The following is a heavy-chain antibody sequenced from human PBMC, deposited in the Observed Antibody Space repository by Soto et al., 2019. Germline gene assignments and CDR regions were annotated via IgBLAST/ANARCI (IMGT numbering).Heavy chain of an antibody. CDR1: DGARNSSVYV. D-gene: IGHD6-19*01. J-gene: IGHJ5*02. CDR2: IYYSGIT. Sequence: SQTRSRTWIVSDGARNSSVYVGVCFRQPPGKGLDWIGSIYYSGITYYNPSLRSRVTISVDTSKNQFSLKLSSVTAADTAVFYCARHYSSGSRNWFDPWGQGTLVTVSS. CDR3: ARHYSSGSRNWFDP. V-gene: IGHV4-39*01.